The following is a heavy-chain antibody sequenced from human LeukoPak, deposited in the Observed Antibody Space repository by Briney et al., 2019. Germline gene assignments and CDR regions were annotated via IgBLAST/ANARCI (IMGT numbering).Heavy chain of an antibody. CDR1: GYTFTSYD. CDR3: ARRGFSGWTFYYYYYMDV. J-gene: IGHJ6*03. D-gene: IGHD6-19*01. Sequence: LWASVTVSCKASGYTFTSYDINWVRQAPGQGLEWMGWMNPNSGNTGYAQKFQGRVTMTRNTSISTAYMELSSLRSEDTAVYYCARRGFSGWTFYYYYYMDVWGKGTTVTVSS. V-gene: IGHV1-8*01. CDR2: MNPNSGNT.